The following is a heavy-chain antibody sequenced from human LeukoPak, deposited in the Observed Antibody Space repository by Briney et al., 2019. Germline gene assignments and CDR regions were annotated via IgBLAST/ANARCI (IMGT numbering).Heavy chain of an antibody. D-gene: IGHD2-2*01. Sequence: GASVKVSCKASGYTFTRYYMHWVRQAPGQGLEWMGWINPNSGGTNYAQKFQGRVTMTRDTTISTAYMELSRLRYDETAVYYCARDRGVPADEPSDNWFDHWGQGTLVTVSS. V-gene: IGHV1-2*02. J-gene: IGHJ5*02. CDR3: ARDRGVPADEPSDNWFDH. CDR2: INPNSGGT. CDR1: GYTFTRYY.